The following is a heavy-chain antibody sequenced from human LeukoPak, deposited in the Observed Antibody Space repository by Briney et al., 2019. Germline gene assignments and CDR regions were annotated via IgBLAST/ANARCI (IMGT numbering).Heavy chain of an antibody. CDR2: IYHSGST. V-gene: IGHV4-38-2*01. J-gene: IGHJ3*02. Sequence: SETLSLTCAVSGYSIRSGYYWGWIRQPPGKGLEWIGSIYHSGSTYYNPSLKSRVTISVDTSKNQFSLKLSSVTAADTAVYYCARSITMFGVAWGAFDIWGQGTMVTVSS. CDR3: ARSITMFGVAWGAFDI. CDR1: GYSIRSGYY. D-gene: IGHD3-3*01.